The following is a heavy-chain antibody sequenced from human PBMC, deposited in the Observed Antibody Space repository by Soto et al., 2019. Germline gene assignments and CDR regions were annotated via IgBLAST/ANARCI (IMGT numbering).Heavy chain of an antibody. CDR2: INPSGGST. J-gene: IGHJ2*01. CDR1: GYAFTSYY. Sequence: QVQLVQSGAVVKKPGASVKVSCNASGYAFTSYYMHWVRQAPGQGLEWMGIINPSGGSTSYAQKFQGRVTMTRDTSSSTVYMELSSLRSEDTAVYYCARVRYGDGVYWYFDLWGRGTLVTVSS. CDR3: ARVRYGDGVYWYFDL. V-gene: IGHV1-46*03. D-gene: IGHD4-17*01.